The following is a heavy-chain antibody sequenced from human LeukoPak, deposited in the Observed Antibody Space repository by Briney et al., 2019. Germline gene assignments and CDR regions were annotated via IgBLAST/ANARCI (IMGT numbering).Heavy chain of an antibody. J-gene: IGHJ4*02. V-gene: IGHV5-51*01. Sequence: GESLKISCKGSGYSFTNYWIGWVRQMPGKGLEWMGIIYPGDSDTRYSPSFQGQVTISADKSISTAYLQWSSLKASDTVMYYCARPLYGSGIYYSFEYWGQGTLVTVSS. CDR1: GYSFTNYW. CDR2: IYPGDSDT. D-gene: IGHD3-10*01. CDR3: ARPLYGSGIYYSFEY.